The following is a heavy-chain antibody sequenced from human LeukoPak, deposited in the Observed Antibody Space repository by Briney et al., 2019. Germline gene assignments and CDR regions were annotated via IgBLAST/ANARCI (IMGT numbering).Heavy chain of an antibody. J-gene: IGHJ4*02. V-gene: IGHV3-33*01. D-gene: IGHD2/OR15-2a*01. CDR3: AREGPRGNSQFDY. Sequence: GGSLRLSCAASGFTFSSYGMHWVRQAPGKGLEWVALIWYDGSNKYYADSVKGRLTISRDNSKNTLYLQMNSLRAEDTAVYYCAREGPRGNSQFDYWGQGTLVTASS. CDR2: IWYDGSNK. CDR1: GFTFSSYG.